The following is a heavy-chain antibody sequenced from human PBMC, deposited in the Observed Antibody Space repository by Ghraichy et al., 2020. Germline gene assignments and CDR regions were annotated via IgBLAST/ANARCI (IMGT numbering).Heavy chain of an antibody. CDR1: GGSISSSSYY. CDR2: IYYSGST. D-gene: IGHD4-23*01. Sequence: SETLSLTCTVSGGSISSSSYYWGWIRQPPGKGLEWIGSIYYSGSTYYNPSLKSRVTISVDTSKNQFSLKLSSVTAADTAVYYCARHVHYGGNQDFDYWGQGTLVTVSS. CDR3: ARHVHYGGNQDFDY. V-gene: IGHV4-39*01. J-gene: IGHJ4*02.